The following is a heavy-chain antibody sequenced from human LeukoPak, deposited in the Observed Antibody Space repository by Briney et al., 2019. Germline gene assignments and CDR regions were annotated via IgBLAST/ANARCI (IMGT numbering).Heavy chain of an antibody. CDR3: ARSRPVRGVTFDY. D-gene: IGHD3-10*02. J-gene: IGHJ4*02. CDR1: GFTFSSYS. V-gene: IGHV3-48*02. Sequence: GSLRLSCAASGFTFSSYSMNWVRRAPGRGLEWISFISSSSSSTILYADSVKGRFTISRDTAKNSLYLQMNSLRDEDTAVYYCARSRPVRGVTFDYWGQGTLVTVSS. CDR2: ISSSSSSTI.